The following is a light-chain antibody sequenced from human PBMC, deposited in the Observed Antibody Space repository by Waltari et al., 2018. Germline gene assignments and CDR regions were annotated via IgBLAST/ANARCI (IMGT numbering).Light chain of an antibody. CDR1: QCVSSSY. CDR3: QQYGSSPRSIT. CDR2: GAS. Sequence: EIVLTQSPGTLPLSPGERATLSCRASQCVSSSYLAWYQQKPGQAPRLLIYGASSRATGIPDRFSGSGSGTDFTLTISRLEPEDFAVYYCQQYGSSPRSITFGQGTRLEIK. V-gene: IGKV3-20*01. J-gene: IGKJ5*01.